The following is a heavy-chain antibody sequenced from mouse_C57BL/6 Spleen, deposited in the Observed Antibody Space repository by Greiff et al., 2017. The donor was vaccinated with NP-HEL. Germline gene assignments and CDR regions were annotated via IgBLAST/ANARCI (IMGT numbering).Heavy chain of an antibody. V-gene: IGHV5-17*01. Sequence: EVQLVESGGGLVKPGGSLKLSCAASGFTFSDYGMHWVRQAPEKGLEWVAYISSGSSTIYYADTVKGRFTISRDNAKNTLFLQMTSLRSEDTAMYYCARKRGYGYYYAMDYWGQGTSVTVSS. CDR2: ISSGSSTI. CDR3: ARKRGYGYYYAMDY. CDR1: GFTFSDYG. D-gene: IGHD2-2*01. J-gene: IGHJ4*01.